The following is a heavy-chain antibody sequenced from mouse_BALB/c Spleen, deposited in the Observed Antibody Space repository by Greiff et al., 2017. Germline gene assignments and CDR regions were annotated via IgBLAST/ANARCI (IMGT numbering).Heavy chain of an antibody. CDR1: GFTFSSYG. Sequence: EVMLVESGGDLVKPGGSLKLSCAASGFTFSSYGMSWVRQTPDKRLEWVATISSGGSYTYYPDSVKGRFTISRDNAKNTLYLQMSSLKSEDTAMYYCARHTYYGKDMDYWGQGTSVTVSS. D-gene: IGHD2-10*01. V-gene: IGHV5-6*01. J-gene: IGHJ4*01. CDR2: ISSGGSYT. CDR3: ARHTYYGKDMDY.